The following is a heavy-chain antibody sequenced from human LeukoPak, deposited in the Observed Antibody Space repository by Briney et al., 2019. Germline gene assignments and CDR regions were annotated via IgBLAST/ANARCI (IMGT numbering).Heavy chain of an antibody. V-gene: IGHV3-11*04. CDR2: ISSGGNAM. CDR3: AKDWEAKAAVAQYYSDY. D-gene: IGHD6-13*01. CDR1: GFSFSRYY. Sequence: GGSLRLPCAASGFSFSRYYMIWIRQAPGKGLEWVSYISSGGNAMYYADSVKGRFTIPRDNSKNTLYLQMNSLRAEDTAVYYCAKDWEAKAAVAQYYSDYWGQGTLVTVSS. J-gene: IGHJ4*02.